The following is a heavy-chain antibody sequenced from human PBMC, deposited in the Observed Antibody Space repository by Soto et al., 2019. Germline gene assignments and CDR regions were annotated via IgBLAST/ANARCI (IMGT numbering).Heavy chain of an antibody. D-gene: IGHD3-16*01. CDR1: GFTFSSYA. V-gene: IGHV3-23*01. CDR3: AKSKYYDYVLGTLLLYY. J-gene: IGHJ4*02. Sequence: EVQLLESGGGLVQPGGSLRLSCAASGFTFSSYAMSWVRQAPGKGLEWVSAISGSGGSTYYADSVKCRFTSSRDHSKNALYLHMNSLRADDTAVYYCAKSKYYDYVLGTLLLYYWGQGTLDTVSS. CDR2: ISGSGGST.